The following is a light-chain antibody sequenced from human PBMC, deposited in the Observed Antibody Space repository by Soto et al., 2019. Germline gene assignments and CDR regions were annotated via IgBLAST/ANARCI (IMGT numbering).Light chain of an antibody. J-gene: IGLJ1*01. CDR1: SSNIGSNT. CDR3: ASWDDSLNVYV. Sequence: QSVPTQPPSASGTPGQRVTISCSGTSSNIGSNTVNWYQQLPGTAPKLLIYSNYKRPSGVPDRFSGSKSGTSASLAISGLQSEDEADYYCASWDDSLNVYVFGTGTKLTVL. CDR2: SNY. V-gene: IGLV1-44*01.